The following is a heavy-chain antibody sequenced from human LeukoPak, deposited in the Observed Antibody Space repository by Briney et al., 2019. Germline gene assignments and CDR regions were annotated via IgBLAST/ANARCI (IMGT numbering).Heavy chain of an antibody. D-gene: IGHD2-8*01. CDR3: ARASFNVVFGNWFDP. Sequence: SETLSLTCTVSSGSIGSSSNYWGWIRQAPGKGLEWIGNVYYSGSTFYNPSLKSRVTISVDTSKNQFSLRLRSVTAADTAIYYCARASFNVVFGNWFDPWGQGTLVTVSS. J-gene: IGHJ5*02. V-gene: IGHV4-39*01. CDR1: SGSIGSSSNY. CDR2: VYYSGST.